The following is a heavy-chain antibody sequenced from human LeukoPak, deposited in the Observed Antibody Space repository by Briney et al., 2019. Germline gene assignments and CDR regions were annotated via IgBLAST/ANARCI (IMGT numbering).Heavy chain of an antibody. CDR1: GFTFSSYE. J-gene: IGHJ4*02. V-gene: IGHV3-48*03. CDR3: TRDAPGRFAY. D-gene: IGHD3-10*01. CDR2: ISNSGSAI. Sequence: GGSLRLSCAASGFTFSSYEMNWVRQAPGKGLEWVSYISNSGSAICYADSVKGRFAISRDNAKSSLYLQMYSLRAEDTAVYYCTRDAPGRFAYWGQGTLVTVSS.